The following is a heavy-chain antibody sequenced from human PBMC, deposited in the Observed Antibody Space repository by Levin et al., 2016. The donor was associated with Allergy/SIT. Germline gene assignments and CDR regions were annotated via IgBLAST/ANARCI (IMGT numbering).Heavy chain of an antibody. CDR3: AREGLGQRPLDY. Sequence: SETLSLTCSVSGDSINNFFWTWIRQPPGKGLEWIGYIYYDGSTNYNPSLESRATISRDTSENRISLKLASVTAADTAVYYCAREGLGQRPLDYWGQGTLVSVSS. V-gene: IGHV4-59*01. D-gene: IGHD6-25*01. CDR2: IYYDGST. CDR1: GDSINNFF. J-gene: IGHJ4*02.